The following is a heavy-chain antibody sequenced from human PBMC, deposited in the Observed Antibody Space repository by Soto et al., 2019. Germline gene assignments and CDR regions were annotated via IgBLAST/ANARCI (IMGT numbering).Heavy chain of an antibody. Sequence: EVHLVESGGGLVQPGGSLRLSCAASGFTFSNFAMNWVRQAAGKGLEWVSYISTSGSTMYYADSVKGRFTISRDNVKNSVYLQMNSLRDEDTAVYYCARDVAGIFFSTQYQWFDPWGQGTLVTVSS. V-gene: IGHV3-48*02. CDR2: ISTSGSTM. CDR3: ARDVAGIFFSTQYQWFDP. CDR1: GFTFSNFA. D-gene: IGHD6-19*01. J-gene: IGHJ5*02.